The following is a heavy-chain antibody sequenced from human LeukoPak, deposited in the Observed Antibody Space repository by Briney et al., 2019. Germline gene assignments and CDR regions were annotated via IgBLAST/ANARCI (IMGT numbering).Heavy chain of an antibody. V-gene: IGHV4-34*01. Sequence: SETLSLTCAVYRGSFSGYYWSWIRQPPGKGLEWIGEINHSGSTNYNPSLKSRVTISVDTSKNQFSLKLSSVTAADTAVYYCAGDSSGWYSYWGQGTLVAVSS. CDR1: RGSFSGYY. D-gene: IGHD6-19*01. CDR2: INHSGST. J-gene: IGHJ4*02. CDR3: AGDSSGWYSY.